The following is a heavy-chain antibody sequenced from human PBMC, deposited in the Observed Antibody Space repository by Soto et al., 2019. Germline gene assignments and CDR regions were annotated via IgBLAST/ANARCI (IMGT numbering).Heavy chain of an antibody. J-gene: IGHJ5*02. CDR1: GFTVSSYC. CDR2: ISYDGSKK. CDR3: AKREWFGEFWFDP. V-gene: IGHV3-30*18. Sequence: GGSLRLSCAAPGFTVSSYCMHWVRQAPGKGLEWVAVISYDGSKKYYADSVKGRFTISRDNSKNTLYLQMNSLRPEDTAVYYCAKREWFGEFWFDPWGQGTLVTVSS. D-gene: IGHD3-10*01.